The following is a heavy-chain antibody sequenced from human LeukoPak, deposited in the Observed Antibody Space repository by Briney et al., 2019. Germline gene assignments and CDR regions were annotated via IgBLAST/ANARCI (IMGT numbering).Heavy chain of an antibody. D-gene: IGHD3-10*01. J-gene: IGHJ5*02. CDR1: GGSISSYY. CDR2: IYYSGST. CDR3: ARVGAMYYYGSEPHWFDP. V-gene: IGHV4-59*01. Sequence: SETLSLTCTVSGGSISSYYWSWIRQPPGKGLEWIGYIYYSGSTNYNPSLKSRVTISVDTSKNQFSLKLSSVTAADTAVYYCARVGAMYYYGSEPHWFDPWGQGTQVTVSS.